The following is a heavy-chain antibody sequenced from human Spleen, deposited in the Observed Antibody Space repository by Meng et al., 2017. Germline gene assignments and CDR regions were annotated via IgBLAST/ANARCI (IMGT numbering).Heavy chain of an antibody. CDR3: VKDIIVVTTYFGY. CDR1: GFTFSRFW. Sequence: GESLKISCAASGFTFSRFWMHWVRQAPGKGLVWVSRLSPDGSDTNYADSVKGRFTISRDNAKNSLYLQMNSLRVEDTAVYYCVKDIIVVTTYFGYWGQGTLVTVSS. V-gene: IGHV3-74*01. CDR2: LSPDGSDT. D-gene: IGHD3-22*01. J-gene: IGHJ4*02.